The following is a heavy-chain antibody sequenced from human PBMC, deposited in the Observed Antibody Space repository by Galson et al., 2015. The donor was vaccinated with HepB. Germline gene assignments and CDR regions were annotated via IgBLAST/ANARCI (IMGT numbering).Heavy chain of an antibody. V-gene: IGHV1-2*04. Sequence: SVKVSCKASGYTFTGYYMHWVRQAPGQGLEWMGWINPNSGGTNYAQKFQGWVTMTRDTSISTAYMELSRLRSDDTAVYYCARGGDYGDYIGRDWYFDLWGRGTLVTVSS. CDR2: INPNSGGT. D-gene: IGHD4-17*01. CDR3: ARGGDYGDYIGRDWYFDL. CDR1: GYTFTGYY. J-gene: IGHJ2*01.